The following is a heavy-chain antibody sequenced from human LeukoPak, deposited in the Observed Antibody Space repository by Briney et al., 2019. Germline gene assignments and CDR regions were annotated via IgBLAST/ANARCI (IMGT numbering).Heavy chain of an antibody. CDR1: GFTFSSYA. CDR2: ISGSGGTT. D-gene: IGHD6-19*01. J-gene: IGHJ3*02. V-gene: IGHV3-23*01. Sequence: GGSLRLSCAASGFTFSSYAMSWVRQAPGKGLEWVSGISGSGGTTYYADSVKGRFTISRDNSKNTLYLQMNSLRAEDTAVYYCAKDRSYSSGWYDAFDIWGQGTMVTVSS. CDR3: AKDRSYSSGWYDAFDI.